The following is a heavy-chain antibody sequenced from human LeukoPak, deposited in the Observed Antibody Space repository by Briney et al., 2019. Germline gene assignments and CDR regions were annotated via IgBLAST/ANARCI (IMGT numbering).Heavy chain of an antibody. J-gene: IGHJ4*02. CDR3: ASILLWYVYDY. D-gene: IGHD3-10*01. CDR2: IGDSGGST. CDR1: GFTFSSYG. Sequence: GGSLRLSCAASGFTFSSYGMSWGRQAPGGGLEWVSAIGDSGGSTYYTDSVKGRFTISIDNYKNTLYLPMNSLRAEETAVYYCASILLWYVYDYWGQGTLVTVSS. V-gene: IGHV3-23*01.